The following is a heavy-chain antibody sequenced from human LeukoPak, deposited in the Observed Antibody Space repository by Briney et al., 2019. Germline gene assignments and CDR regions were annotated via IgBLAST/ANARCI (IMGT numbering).Heavy chain of an antibody. V-gene: IGHV4-39*01. J-gene: IGHJ4*02. CDR1: GGSISSSSYF. Sequence: SETLSLTCTVSGGSISSSSYFWAWIRQPPGKGLEWIGSIYYSGSTYYNPSLNSRVTISVDTSKNQFSLKLSSVTAADTAVYYCARGGGIAADYWGQGTLVTVSS. CDR2: IYYSGST. CDR3: ARGGGIAADY. D-gene: IGHD6-13*01.